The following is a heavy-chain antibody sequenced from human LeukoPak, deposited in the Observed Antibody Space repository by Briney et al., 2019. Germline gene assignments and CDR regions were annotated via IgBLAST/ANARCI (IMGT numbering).Heavy chain of an antibody. J-gene: IGHJ3*02. CDR1: GYTFTTYG. Sequence: ASVKVSCKASGYTFTTYGISWVRQAPGQGLEWMGWVSAYNGNTNYARKLQGRVTMTTDTSANTAYMELGSLRSDDTAVYYCARGLLTARARDAFDIWGRGTMVTVSS. D-gene: IGHD7-27*01. V-gene: IGHV1-18*01. CDR3: ARGLLTARARDAFDI. CDR2: VSAYNGNT.